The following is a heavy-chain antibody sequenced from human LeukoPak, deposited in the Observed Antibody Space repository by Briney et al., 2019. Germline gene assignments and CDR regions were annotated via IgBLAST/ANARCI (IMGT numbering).Heavy chain of an antibody. J-gene: IGHJ5*02. V-gene: IGHV1-69*02. CDR3: ARDYGGNSIWFDP. Sequence: SVRVSCKASGGTFSSYTISWVRQAPGQGLEWMGRIIPILGIANYAQKFQGRVTITADKSTSTAYMELSSLRPEDTAVYYCARDYGGNSIWFDPWGQGTLVTVSS. D-gene: IGHD4-23*01. CDR1: GGTFSSYT. CDR2: IIPILGIA.